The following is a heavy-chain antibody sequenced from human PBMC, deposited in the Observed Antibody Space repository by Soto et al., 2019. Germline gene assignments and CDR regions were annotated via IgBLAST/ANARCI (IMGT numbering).Heavy chain of an antibody. V-gene: IGHV1-69*13. J-gene: IGHJ3*02. CDR3: ARETVGAFDI. Sequence: PSVKVSCKASGGTFSSYAISWVRQAPGQGLEWMGGIIPIFGTANYAQKFQGRVTITADESTSTAYMELSSLRSEDTAVYYCARETVGAFDIWGQGTMVTVSS. CDR1: GGTFSSYA. D-gene: IGHD4-17*01. CDR2: IIPIFGTA.